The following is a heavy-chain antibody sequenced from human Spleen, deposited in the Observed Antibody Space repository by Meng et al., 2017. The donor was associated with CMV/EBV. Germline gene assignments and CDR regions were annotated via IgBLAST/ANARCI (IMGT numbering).Heavy chain of an antibody. CDR1: GYTFTSYY. V-gene: IGHV1-46*01. D-gene: IGHD3-9*01. J-gene: IGHJ6*02. CDR2: INPSGGST. CDR3: ARVKNYDILTGYLQYGMDV. Sequence: ASVKVSCKASGYTFTSYYMHWVRQAPGQGLEWMGIINPSGGSTSYAQKFQGRVTMTRDTSTSTVYMELSSLRSEDTAVYFCARVKNYDILTGYLQYGMDVWGQGTTVTVSS.